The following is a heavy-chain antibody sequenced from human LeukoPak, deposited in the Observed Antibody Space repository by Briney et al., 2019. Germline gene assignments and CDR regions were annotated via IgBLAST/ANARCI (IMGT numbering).Heavy chain of an antibody. CDR2: IYYSGNT. Sequence: TSETLSLTCTVSGGSFTSSSYYWGWIRQPPGKGLEWIGNIYYSGNTYYNPSLKSRVTISVATSKNQFSLKLSSVTAADTAVYYCARGRKVGANHDAFDIWGQGTMVAVSS. V-gene: IGHV4-39*07. CDR1: GGSFTSSSYY. D-gene: IGHD1-26*01. J-gene: IGHJ3*02. CDR3: ARGRKVGANHDAFDI.